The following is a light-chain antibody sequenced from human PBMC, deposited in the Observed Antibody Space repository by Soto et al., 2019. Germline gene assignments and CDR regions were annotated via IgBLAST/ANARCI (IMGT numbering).Light chain of an antibody. V-gene: IGLV8-61*01. Sequence: QTVVTQEPSFSVSLGRTVTLTCGFSSGSVSTSYYPIWYQQTPGQAPRTLIYSTNTRSSGVPDRFSCSILGNKSALTITGAQADDESDYYCVLYMGSGIWVFGGGTKLTVL. J-gene: IGLJ3*02. CDR2: STN. CDR1: SGSVSTSYY. CDR3: VLYMGSGIWV.